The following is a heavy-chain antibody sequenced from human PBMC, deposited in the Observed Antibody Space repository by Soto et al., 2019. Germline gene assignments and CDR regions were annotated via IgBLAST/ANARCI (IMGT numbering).Heavy chain of an antibody. D-gene: IGHD3-3*01. CDR1: GFNFSSYS. J-gene: IGHJ4*02. CDR2: ISSSGSTI. CDR3: ARAGYRSVDY. V-gene: IGHV3-48*02. Sequence: EVQLVESGGGLVQPGGSLRLSCAASGFNFSSYSMNWVRQAPGKGLEWVSYISSSGSTIYYADSVRGRFTISRDNAKNSLYLKMNSLRDEDTAVYYCARAGYRSVDYWGQGTLVTVSS.